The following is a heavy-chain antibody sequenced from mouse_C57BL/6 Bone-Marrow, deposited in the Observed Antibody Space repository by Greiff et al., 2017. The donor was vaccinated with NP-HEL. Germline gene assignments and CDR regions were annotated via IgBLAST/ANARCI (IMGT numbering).Heavy chain of an antibody. Sequence: QVQLQQPGAELVKPGASVKLSCKASGYTFTSYWMQWVKQRPGQGLEWIGEIDPSDSYTNYNQKFKGKATLTVDTSSSTAYMQLSSLTSEDSAVYYCARLDSSGYVFAYWGQGTLVTVSA. CDR1: GYTFTSYW. CDR2: IDPSDSYT. J-gene: IGHJ3*01. D-gene: IGHD3-2*02. CDR3: ARLDSSGYVFAY. V-gene: IGHV1-50*01.